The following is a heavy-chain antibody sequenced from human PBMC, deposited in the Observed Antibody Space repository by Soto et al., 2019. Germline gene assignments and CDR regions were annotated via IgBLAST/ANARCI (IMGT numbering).Heavy chain of an antibody. CDR3: ASQTFSSSWSRFDY. CDR2: IYYSGTT. J-gene: IGHJ4*02. CDR1: GGSVSNDSYY. Sequence: SETLSLTCTVSGGSVSNDSYYWTWIRQPPGKGLEWIGYIYYSGTTNYNPSLESRVTISVDTSKRQFSLNLNSVTAADTAVYYCASQTFSSSWSRFDYWGQGALVTVSS. D-gene: IGHD6-13*01. V-gene: IGHV4-61*01.